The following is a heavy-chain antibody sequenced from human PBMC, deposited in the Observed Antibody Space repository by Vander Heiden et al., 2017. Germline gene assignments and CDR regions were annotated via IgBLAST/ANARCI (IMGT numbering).Heavy chain of an antibody. CDR3: ARQIPGELDRLDD. Sequence: QLQLVQSGAEGKKPGASVKVSCKASGYTFTSSDINWVAQAPGQGLEWMVWMNPNSGNTGYAPKFQGRVTMTRNTSISTAYMELSSLRSEDTAVYYCARQIPGELDRLDDWGQGTLVTVSS. J-gene: IGHJ4*02. CDR2: MNPNSGNT. CDR1: GYTFTSSD. V-gene: IGHV1-8*01. D-gene: IGHD1-26*01.